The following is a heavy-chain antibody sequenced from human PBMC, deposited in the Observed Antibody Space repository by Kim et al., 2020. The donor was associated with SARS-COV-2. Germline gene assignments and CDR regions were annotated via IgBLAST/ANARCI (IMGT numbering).Heavy chain of an antibody. CDR1: GYSFTSYW. Sequence: GASLKISCKGSGYSFTSYWIGWVRQMPGKGLEWMGIIYPGDSDTRYSPSFQGQVTISADKSISTAYLQWSSLKASDTAMYYCAREGDYDILTGYYSDYWGQGTLVTVSS. V-gene: IGHV5-51*01. CDR2: IYPGDSDT. D-gene: IGHD3-9*01. CDR3: AREGDYDILTGYYSDY. J-gene: IGHJ4*02.